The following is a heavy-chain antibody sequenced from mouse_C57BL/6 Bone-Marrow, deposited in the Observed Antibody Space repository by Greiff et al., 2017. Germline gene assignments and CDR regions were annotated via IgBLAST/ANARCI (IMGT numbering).Heavy chain of an antibody. J-gene: IGHJ4*01. D-gene: IGHD1-1*01. V-gene: IGHV5-6*01. CDR2: ISSGGSYT. CDR1: GFTFSSYG. Sequence: EVKLVASGGDLVKPGGSLRLSCAASGFTFSSYGLSWVRQTPDKRLEWVATISSGGSYTYYPDSVKGRFTISRDNAKNTLYLQMSSLKSEDTAMYYCARHAVVALYAMDYWGQGTSVTVSS. CDR3: ARHAVVALYAMDY.